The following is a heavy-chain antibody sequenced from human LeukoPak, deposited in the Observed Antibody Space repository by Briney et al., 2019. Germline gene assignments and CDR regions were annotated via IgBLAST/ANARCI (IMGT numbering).Heavy chain of an antibody. D-gene: IGHD3-3*01. CDR2: IYSGGST. CDR3: ARDKRITIFGVDYYYGMDV. V-gene: IGHV3-53*04. Sequence: GGSLRLSCAASGFTVSSNYMSWVRQAPGKGLEWVSVIYSGGSTYYADSVKGRFTISRHNSKNTLYLQMNSLRAEDTAVYYCARDKRITIFGVDYYYGMDVWSQGTTVTVSS. CDR1: GFTVSSNY. J-gene: IGHJ6*02.